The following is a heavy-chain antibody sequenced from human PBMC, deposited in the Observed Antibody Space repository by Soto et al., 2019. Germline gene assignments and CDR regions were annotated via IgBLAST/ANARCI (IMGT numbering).Heavy chain of an antibody. J-gene: IGHJ5*02. CDR2: IYYSGST. CDR3: ARDRHNNFFDP. Sequence: PSETLSLTCAVSGGSISSGCYSWSWIRQPPGKGLEWIGYIYYSGSTYYNPSLESRVAISLDTSRSQFSLTLHSVTAADTAIYYCARDRHNNFFDPWGQGTLVTVSS. CDR1: GGSISSGCYS. D-gene: IGHD6-6*01. V-gene: IGHV4-30-2*05.